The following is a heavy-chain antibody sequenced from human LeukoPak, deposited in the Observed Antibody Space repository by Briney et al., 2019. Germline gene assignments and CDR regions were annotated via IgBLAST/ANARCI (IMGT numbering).Heavy chain of an antibody. D-gene: IGHD1-20*01. CDR3: ARDLGITGTTGMDV. J-gene: IGHJ6*03. CDR1: GGSISNYY. V-gene: IGHV4-39*07. CDR2: IYYSGTT. Sequence: SETLSLTCTVSGGSISNYYWGWIRQPPGKGLEWIGTIYYSGTTYYNPSLKSRVTISVDTSKNQFSLKLSSVTAADTAVYYCARDLGITGTTGMDVWGKGTTVTVSS.